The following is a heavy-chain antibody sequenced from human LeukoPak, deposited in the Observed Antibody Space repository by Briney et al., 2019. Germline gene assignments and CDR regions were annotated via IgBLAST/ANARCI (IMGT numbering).Heavy chain of an antibody. CDR1: GGSFSGCY. CDR2: INHSGST. V-gene: IGHV4-34*01. J-gene: IGHJ4*02. Sequence: PSETLSLTCAVYGGSFSGCYWSWIRQPPGKGLEWIGEINHSGSTNYNPSLKSRVTISVDTSKNQFSLKLSSVTAADTAVYYCARGEDGGSGWVPLDYWGQGTLVTVSS. CDR3: ARGEDGGSGWVPLDY. D-gene: IGHD6-19*01.